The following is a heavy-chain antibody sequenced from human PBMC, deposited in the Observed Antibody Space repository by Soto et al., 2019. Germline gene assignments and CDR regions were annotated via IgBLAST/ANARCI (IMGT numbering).Heavy chain of an antibody. CDR3: ARDGPILGYTSPRDY. Sequence: GASVTLSCKGSGYTVISYGVSWVRQARGQGREGMGWMSAYNGNTNYAKKIQDRVTMTTDTSTSTAYTESRSLTSADTASSYAARDGPILGYTSPRDYWGQGTLVTVSS. D-gene: IGHD5-12*01. J-gene: IGHJ4*03. V-gene: IGHV1-18*04. CDR1: GYTVISYG. CDR2: MSAYNGNT.